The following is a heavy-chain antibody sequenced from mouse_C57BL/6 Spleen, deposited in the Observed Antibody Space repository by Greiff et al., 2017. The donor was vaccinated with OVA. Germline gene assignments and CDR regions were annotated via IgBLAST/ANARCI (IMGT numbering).Heavy chain of an antibody. CDR1: GYTFTSYW. CDR2: IDPNSGGT. Sequence: VKLQQPGAELVKPGASVKLSCKASGYTFTSYWMHWVKQRPGRGLEWIGRIDPNSGGTKYNKKFKSKATLTVDKPSSTAYMQLSSLTSEDSAVYYCARSRYYYGSSQYYYAMDYWGQGTLVTVSS. D-gene: IGHD1-1*01. CDR3: ARSRYYYGSSQYYYAMDY. J-gene: IGHJ4*01. V-gene: IGHV1-72*01.